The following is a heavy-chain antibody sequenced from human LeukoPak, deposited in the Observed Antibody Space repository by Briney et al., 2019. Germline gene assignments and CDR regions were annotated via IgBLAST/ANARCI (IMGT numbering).Heavy chain of an antibody. V-gene: IGHV3-23*01. CDR1: GFSFVSYA. D-gene: IGHD2-2*01. Sequence: GGSLRLSCAQSGFSFVSYAMSWVRPAPEGGLGWVSAISGRGGGTYLEGSVKGRFTISRDSSENTLYLQMNSRKAENTAVNDCAKPPGAVPAAPLSGYWGQGTLVTVSS. J-gene: IGHJ4*02. CDR3: AKPPGAVPAAPLSGY. CDR2: ISGRGGGT.